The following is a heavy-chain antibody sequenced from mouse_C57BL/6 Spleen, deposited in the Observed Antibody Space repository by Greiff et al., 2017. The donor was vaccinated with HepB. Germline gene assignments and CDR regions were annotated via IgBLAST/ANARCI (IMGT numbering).Heavy chain of an antibody. CDR1: GYTFTSYW. D-gene: IGHD2-1*01. J-gene: IGHJ3*01. CDR2: IDPSDSYT. Sequence: QVQLKQPGAELVKPGASVKLSCKASGYTFTSYWMQWVKQRPGQGLEWIGEIDPSDSYTNYNQKFKGKATLTVDTSSSTAYMQLSSLTSEDSAVYYCARGAIYYGNTWFAYWGQGTLVTVSA. CDR3: ARGAIYYGNTWFAY. V-gene: IGHV1-50*01.